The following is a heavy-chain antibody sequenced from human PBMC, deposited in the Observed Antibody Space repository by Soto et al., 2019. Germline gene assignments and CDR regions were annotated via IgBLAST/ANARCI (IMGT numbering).Heavy chain of an antibody. V-gene: IGHV4-34*01. J-gene: IGHJ5*02. D-gene: IGHD1-1*01. CDR2: INRSRST. CDR3: ARLHCHSPNCVPLDP. CDR1: GESFSGYY. Sequence: SETLSLTCAVYGESFSGYYWSWIRQPPGKGLEWIGEINRSRSTNHNPSLKSRVTISVDTSKNQFSLKLNSVTAADTAVYYCARLHCHSPNCVPLDPWGQGTLVTVSS.